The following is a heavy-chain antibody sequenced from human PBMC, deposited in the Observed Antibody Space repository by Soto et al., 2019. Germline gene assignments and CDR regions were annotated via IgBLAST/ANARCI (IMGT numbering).Heavy chain of an antibody. D-gene: IGHD6-6*01. J-gene: IGHJ4*02. CDR2: IYHYGNT. CDR1: GGSLSSGDSS. Sequence: SETLSLTCTVTGGSLSSGDSSWSWIRQPPGKGLEWIGYIYHYGNTYYSPSLRSRVTISVDRSKNQFSLELRSVTAADSAVYYCARDERRSSGRNFDYWGQGVLVTVSS. CDR3: ARDERRSSGRNFDY. V-gene: IGHV4-30-2*01.